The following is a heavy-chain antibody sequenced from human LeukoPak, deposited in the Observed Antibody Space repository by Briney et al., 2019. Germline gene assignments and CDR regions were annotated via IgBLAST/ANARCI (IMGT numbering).Heavy chain of an antibody. V-gene: IGHV4-31*03. CDR2: IYYSGST. D-gene: IGHD3-22*01. CDR3: ARHAGLSGYYYIDDAFDI. CDR1: GGSINSGGYY. Sequence: SETLSLTCTVSGGSINSGGYYWSWIRQHPGKGLEWIGYIYYSGSTYYNPSLKSRVTISVDTSKRQFSLKLNSVTAADTAVYYCARHAGLSGYYYIDDAFDIWGQGTMVTVSS. J-gene: IGHJ3*02.